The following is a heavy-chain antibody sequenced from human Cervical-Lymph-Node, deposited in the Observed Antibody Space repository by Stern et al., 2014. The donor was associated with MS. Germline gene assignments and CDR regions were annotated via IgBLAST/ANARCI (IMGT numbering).Heavy chain of an antibody. CDR2: IYWDDKK. CDR1: GFSLSTRAVG. Sequence: EESGPTLVKPTQTLTLTCTFSGFSLSTRAVGVGWIRQSPGKAPEWLAFIYWDDKKHYSPSLESRLTIPKDTSKNQVILTMTNMDSVDTATYYCAHGSGWLLDYWGQGTLVTVSS. V-gene: IGHV2-5*02. D-gene: IGHD6-19*01. CDR3: AHGSGWLLDY. J-gene: IGHJ4*02.